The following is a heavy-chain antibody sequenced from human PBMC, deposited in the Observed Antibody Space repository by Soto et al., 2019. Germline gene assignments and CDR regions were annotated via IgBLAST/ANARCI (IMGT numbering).Heavy chain of an antibody. V-gene: IGHV1-2*02. CDR2: INPNSGGT. J-gene: IGHJ4*02. CDR3: ARDQNGDYLSFYY. Sequence: WASVKDSCKASGYTFTGYYMHWVRQAPGKGLEWMGWINPNSGGTNYAQKFQGRVTMTRDTSISTAYMELSRLRSDDPAVYYCARDQNGDYLSFYYWGQGTLVTVSS. D-gene: IGHD4-17*01. CDR1: GYTFTGYY.